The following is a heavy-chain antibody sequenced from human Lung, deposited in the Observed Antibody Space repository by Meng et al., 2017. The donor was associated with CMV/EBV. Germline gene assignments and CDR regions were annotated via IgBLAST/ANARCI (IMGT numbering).Heavy chain of an antibody. CDR2: IRSKAHGGTP. CDR3: TREPYYYDSSGYYYGFDP. Sequence: SLRPSXTASGSTSGDYAMSWVRQAPGKGLEWVGFIRSKAHGGTPEYAASVKGRFTISRDDSKSIAYLQMDSLKTEDTAVYYCTREPYYYDSSGYYYGFDPWGKGTLVTVSS. J-gene: IGHJ5*02. CDR1: GSTSGDYA. D-gene: IGHD3-22*01. V-gene: IGHV3-49*04.